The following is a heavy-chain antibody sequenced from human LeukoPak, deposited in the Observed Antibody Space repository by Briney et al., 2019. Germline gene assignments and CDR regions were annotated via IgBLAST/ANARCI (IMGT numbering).Heavy chain of an antibody. CDR2: IIPTFGTA. Sequence: SVKVSCKASGGTFSSYAISWVRQAPGQGLEWMGGIIPTFGTANYAQKFQGRVTITADESTSTAYMELSSLRSEDTAVYYCAQYSYGLNYFDYWGQGTLVTVSS. D-gene: IGHD5-18*01. CDR3: AQYSYGLNYFDY. J-gene: IGHJ4*02. CDR1: GGTFSSYA. V-gene: IGHV1-69*01.